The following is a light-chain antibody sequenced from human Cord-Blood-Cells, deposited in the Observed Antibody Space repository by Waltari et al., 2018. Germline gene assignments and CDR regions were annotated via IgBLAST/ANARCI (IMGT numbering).Light chain of an antibody. J-gene: IGLJ1*01. CDR3: SSYTSSSTLEV. V-gene: IGLV2-14*01. CDR2: EVS. CDR1: SSDVGGYNY. Sequence: QSALTQPASVSGSPGPSITISCTGTSSDVGGYNYVSWYQQHPGKAPKLMIYEVSNRPSEVSNRFSGSKSGNTASLTISGLQAEDEADYYCSSYTSSSTLEVFGTGTKVTVL.